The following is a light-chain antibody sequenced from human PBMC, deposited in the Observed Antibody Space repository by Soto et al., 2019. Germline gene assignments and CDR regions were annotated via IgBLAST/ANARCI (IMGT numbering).Light chain of an antibody. CDR1: QSVSSSY. CDR2: GAS. Sequence: EIVLTQPPGSLSLSPGERATLSCRASQSVSSSYLAWYQQKPGQAPRVLIYGASSGATGIPDRFSGSGSGTDFTLTISRLEPEDFAVYYCQQYGSSPITFGQGTRLEIK. CDR3: QQYGSSPIT. J-gene: IGKJ5*01. V-gene: IGKV3-20*01.